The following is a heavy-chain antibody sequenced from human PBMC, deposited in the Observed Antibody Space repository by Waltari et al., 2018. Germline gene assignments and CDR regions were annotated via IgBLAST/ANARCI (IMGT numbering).Heavy chain of an antibody. J-gene: IGHJ4*02. V-gene: IGHV1-3*01. CDR2: INAGNGNT. CDR1: GYTFPSCA. D-gene: IGHD3-10*01. CDR3: ASEWGDGFDY. Sequence: QVQIVQSGAEVKKPGASVQVSCKASGYTFPSCACPLVRQAPGQRREWMGWINAGNGNTKYSQKFQGRVTITRDTSASTAYMELSSLRSEDTAVYYCASEWGDGFDYWGQGTLVTVSS.